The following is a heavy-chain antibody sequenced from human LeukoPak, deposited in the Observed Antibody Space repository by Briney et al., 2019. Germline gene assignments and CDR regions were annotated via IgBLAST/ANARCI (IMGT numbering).Heavy chain of an antibody. D-gene: IGHD3-3*01. CDR2: INHSGST. V-gene: IGHV4-34*01. CDR3: ARGEGARFWSGYGVTYFDY. Sequence: SETLSLTCAVYGGSFSGYYWSWIRQPPGKGLEWIGEINHSGSTNYNPSLKSRVTISVDTSKNQFSLKLSSVTAADTAVYYCARGEGARFWSGYGVTYFDYWGQGTLVTVSS. CDR1: GGSFSGYY. J-gene: IGHJ4*02.